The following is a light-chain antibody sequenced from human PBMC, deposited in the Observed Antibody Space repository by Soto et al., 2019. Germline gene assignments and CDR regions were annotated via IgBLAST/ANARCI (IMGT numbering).Light chain of an antibody. J-gene: IGKJ1*01. Sequence: EIVMTQSQATLSVSPGERATLSCRASQSVSSNLAWYQQKPGQAPRLLIYGASTRATGIPARFSGSGSGTEFTLTISSLQSEEFAVYYCQQCNNRPPWTFGQGTKVEIK. CDR3: QQCNNRPPWT. V-gene: IGKV3-15*01. CDR1: QSVSSN. CDR2: GAS.